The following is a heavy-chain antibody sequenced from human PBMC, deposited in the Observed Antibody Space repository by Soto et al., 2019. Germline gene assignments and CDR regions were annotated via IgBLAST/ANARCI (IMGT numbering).Heavy chain of an antibody. Sequence: QVQLVQSGAEVKKPGSSVKVSCKASGGTFSNDAISWVRQAPGQGLEWMGGIITMFGTTIYAQKFQDRVTITADRSTSTAYMELSSLRSEDTAVYFCARDEATNWFDPWGQGTLVTVSS. CDR2: IITMFGTT. V-gene: IGHV1-69*06. J-gene: IGHJ5*02. CDR1: GGTFSNDA. CDR3: ARDEATNWFDP.